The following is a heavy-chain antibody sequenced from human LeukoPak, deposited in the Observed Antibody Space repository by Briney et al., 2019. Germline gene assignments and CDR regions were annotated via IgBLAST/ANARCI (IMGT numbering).Heavy chain of an antibody. CDR3: ARDSGRFRLDY. CDR1: GFTFSSYS. Sequence: GGSLRLSCAAFGFTFSSYSMNWVRQAPGKGLEWVSSISSSSSYIYYADSVKGRFTVSRDNARNSLYVQMNSLRVEDTAFYYCARDSGRFRLDYWGQGILVTVSS. CDR2: ISSSSSYI. D-gene: IGHD6-19*01. V-gene: IGHV3-21*01. J-gene: IGHJ4*02.